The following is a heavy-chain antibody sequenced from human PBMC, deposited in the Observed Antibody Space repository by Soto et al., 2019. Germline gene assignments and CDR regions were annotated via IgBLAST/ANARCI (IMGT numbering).Heavy chain of an antibody. Sequence: ASVKVSCKVSGYTLTELSMHWVRQAPGKGLEWMGGFDPEDGETIYAQKFQGRVTMTEDTSTDTAYMELSSLRSEDTAVYYCATDAAVAGRGFDAFDIWGQGTMVTVSS. D-gene: IGHD6-19*01. CDR3: ATDAAVAGRGFDAFDI. CDR2: FDPEDGET. CDR1: GYTLTELS. V-gene: IGHV1-24*01. J-gene: IGHJ3*02.